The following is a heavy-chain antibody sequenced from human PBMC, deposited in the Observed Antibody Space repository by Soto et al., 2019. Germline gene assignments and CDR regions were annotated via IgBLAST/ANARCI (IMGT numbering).Heavy chain of an antibody. CDR3: AREGGPYCSSTSCCRPCNY. V-gene: IGHV3-74*01. D-gene: IGHD2-2*01. Sequence: EVQLVESGGGLVQPGGSLRLSCAASGFTLSSHWMHWVRQAPGKGLVWVSRINSDGSSTTYADSVKGRFTISRDNAKNTLYLQMNSLRADDTAVYYCAREGGPYCSSTSCCRPCNYWGQGTLVTVSS. CDR1: GFTLSSHW. CDR2: INSDGSST. J-gene: IGHJ4*02.